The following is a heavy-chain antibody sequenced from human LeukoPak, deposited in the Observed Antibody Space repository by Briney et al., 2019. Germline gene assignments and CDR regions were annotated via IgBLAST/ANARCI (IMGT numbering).Heavy chain of an antibody. CDR3: ARWSSSWYYFDY. CDR2: IYTSGST. Sequence: SETLSLTCTVSGGSISSGSYYWSWIRQPAGKGLEWIGRIYTSGSTNYNPYLKSRVTISVDTSKNQFSLKLSSVTAADTAVYYCARWSSSWYYFDYWGQGTLVTVSS. V-gene: IGHV4-61*02. J-gene: IGHJ4*02. CDR1: GGSISSGSYY. D-gene: IGHD6-13*01.